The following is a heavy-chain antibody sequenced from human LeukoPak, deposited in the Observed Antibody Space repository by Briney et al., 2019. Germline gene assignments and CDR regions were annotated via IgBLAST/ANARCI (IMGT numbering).Heavy chain of an antibody. CDR2: SYNSGST. CDR1: GGSISEYY. V-gene: IGHV4-59*08. D-gene: IGHD3-9*01. CDR3: AKVFQSESWLTGDY. J-gene: IGHJ4*02. Sequence: PSETLSLTCTVSGGSISEYYWSWIRQPPGKGLEWIGSSYNSGSTNYNPSLKSRVTISVDTSKNQLSLRLSSVTAADTAVYYCAKVFQSESWLTGDYWGQGTLVTVSS.